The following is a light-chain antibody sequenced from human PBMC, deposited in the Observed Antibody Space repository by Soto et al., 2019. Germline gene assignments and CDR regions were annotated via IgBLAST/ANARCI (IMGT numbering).Light chain of an antibody. CDR2: DAS. J-gene: IGKJ2*01. CDR1: QSVSSY. Sequence: EIVLTQSPATLSLSPGERATLSCRASQSVSSYLAWFQHKPGQAPRLLIYDASSRATGIPARFSGSGSGTDYTLTIDTLEPEDSAVYYCQQRSNWPPDTFGQGTELEI. V-gene: IGKV3-11*01. CDR3: QQRSNWPPDT.